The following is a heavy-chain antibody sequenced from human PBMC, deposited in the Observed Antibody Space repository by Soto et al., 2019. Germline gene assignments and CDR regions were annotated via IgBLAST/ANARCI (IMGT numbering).Heavy chain of an antibody. CDR1: GYTFTSYG. V-gene: IGHV1-18*01. CDR3: ARDGQIVDV. J-gene: IGHJ6*02. CDR2: IRAYNGNT. Sequence: QVQLVQSGAEVKKPGASVKVSCKASGYTFTSYGISWVRQAPGQGLECMGWIRAYNGNTNYAQKLQVRVTMTTDTSTSTANIELRSLRFDDTAAYYCARDGQIVDVCGLGTTVIVSS. D-gene: IGHD3-22*01.